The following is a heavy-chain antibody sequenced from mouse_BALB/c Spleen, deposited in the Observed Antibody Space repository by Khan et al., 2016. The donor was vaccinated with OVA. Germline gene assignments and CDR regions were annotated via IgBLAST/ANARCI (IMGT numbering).Heavy chain of an antibody. Sequence: QVQLQQSGAELARPGASVKMSCKASGYTFPSYTMHWVKQRPGQGLEWIGYINPRTDYTIYNQKFKDKATLTADISSTTAYMQLSSLTSDDSAEYYCARCRTGYAIDYWGQGTGVTVSS. V-gene: IGHV1-4*01. CDR2: INPRTDYT. CDR3: ARCRTGYAIDY. J-gene: IGHJ4*01. CDR1: GYTFPSYT.